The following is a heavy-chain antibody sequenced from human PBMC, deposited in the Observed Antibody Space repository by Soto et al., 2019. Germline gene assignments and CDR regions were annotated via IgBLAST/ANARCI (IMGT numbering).Heavy chain of an antibody. D-gene: IGHD2-2*01. CDR2: VNHSGST. Sequence: SETLSLTCAVYGVSSSGYYWTWIRQPPGKGLEWIGEVNHSGSTNYNPSLKSRVTISVDTSKNQFSLKLSSVTAADTAVYYCARVEGPAALNYYYYYMDVWGKGTTVTVSS. J-gene: IGHJ6*03. CDR1: GVSSSGYY. CDR3: ARVEGPAALNYYYYYMDV. V-gene: IGHV4-34*01.